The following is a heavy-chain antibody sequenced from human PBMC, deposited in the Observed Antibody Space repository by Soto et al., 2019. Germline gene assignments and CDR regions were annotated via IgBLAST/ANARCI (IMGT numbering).Heavy chain of an antibody. J-gene: IGHJ5*02. Sequence: KPSETLSRTCAVSGGSLSGYYWSWIRQPPGKGLEWSGRIYATGDTDYNPSLKSRISMLVDMSNKQFSLTLRSVTAADTAIYYCVRYGTKNLRDRFEPWGRGILVTASS. V-gene: IGHV4-34*10. D-gene: IGHD1-26*01. CDR1: GGSLSGYY. CDR3: VRYGTKNLRDRFEP. CDR2: IYATGDT.